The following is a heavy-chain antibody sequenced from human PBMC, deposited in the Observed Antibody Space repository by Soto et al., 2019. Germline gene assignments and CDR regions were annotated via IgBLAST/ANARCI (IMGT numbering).Heavy chain of an antibody. CDR1: GFSLTTSGVG. Sequence: QITLKESGPTRVKPTQTLALTCTFSGFSLTTSGVGVGWIRKTPGKALEWLAVIYWDDDKRYNPSLKNRLTSTNDTSKNQVVLIIADLDPVDTATYFCAHRGYMYGKWNHGYFDYWGQGTLVTVSS. CDR2: IYWDDDK. CDR3: AHRGYMYGKWNHGYFDY. J-gene: IGHJ4*02. D-gene: IGHD5-18*01. V-gene: IGHV2-5*02.